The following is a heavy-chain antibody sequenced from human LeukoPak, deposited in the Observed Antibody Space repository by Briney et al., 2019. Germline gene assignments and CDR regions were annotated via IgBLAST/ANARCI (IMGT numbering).Heavy chain of an antibody. Sequence: SETLSLTCTVSGGSVSSGSYYWSWIRQPPGKGLEWIGYIYYSGSTNYNPSLKSRVTISVDTSKNQFSLKLSSVTAADTAVYYCARDIPARDAFDIWGQGTMVTVSS. CDR2: IYYSGST. V-gene: IGHV4-61*01. CDR1: GGSVSSGSYY. CDR3: ARDIPARDAFDI. D-gene: IGHD2-2*01. J-gene: IGHJ3*02.